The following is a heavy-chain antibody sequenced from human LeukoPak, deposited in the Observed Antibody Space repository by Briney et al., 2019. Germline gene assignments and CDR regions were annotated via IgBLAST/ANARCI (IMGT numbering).Heavy chain of an antibody. CDR3: ARDKESYSSSSPGSIKYYYYYYMDV. V-gene: IGHV4-4*07. J-gene: IGHJ6*03. D-gene: IGHD6-6*01. CDR1: GGSISTYY. CDR2: IYTSGST. Sequence: PSETLSLTCTVSGGSISTYYWSWIRQPAGKGLEWIGRIYTSGSTNYNPSLKSRVTMSVDTSKSQFSLKLSSVTAADTAVYYCARDKESYSSSSPGSIKYYYYYYMDVWAKGPQSPSP.